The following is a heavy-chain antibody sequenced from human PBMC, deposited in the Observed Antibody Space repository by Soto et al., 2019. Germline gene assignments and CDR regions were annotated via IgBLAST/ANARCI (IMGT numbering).Heavy chain of an antibody. CDR1: GFTFSNYA. CDR2: ISGSGGST. D-gene: IGHD1-26*01. V-gene: IGHV3-23*01. CDR3: ATYSGTYERYGVYYGMDV. Sequence: EMQLLESGGHLVQPGGSLRLSCAASGFTFSNYAISWVRQAPGKGLEWVSSISGSGGSTYYADSVKGRFTISRDNSKNTLYLQMNSLRAEDTAVYYCATYSGTYERYGVYYGMDVWGQGTTVTVSS. J-gene: IGHJ6*02.